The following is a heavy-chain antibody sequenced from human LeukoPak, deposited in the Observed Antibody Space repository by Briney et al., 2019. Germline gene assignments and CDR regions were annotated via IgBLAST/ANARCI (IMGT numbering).Heavy chain of an antibody. Sequence: SGPTLVKPTQTLTLTCTFSGFSLSTNGVGVGWIRQPPGKALDWLALIYWDDNERYSPSLMGRLTITKDTSKNQVVLTMTNMDHVDTGTYYCVHRDSKANFYGFAYWGQGTLVTVSS. D-gene: IGHD4-17*01. CDR1: GFSLSTNGVG. CDR2: IYWDDNE. V-gene: IGHV2-5*02. J-gene: IGHJ4*02. CDR3: VHRDSKANFYGFAY.